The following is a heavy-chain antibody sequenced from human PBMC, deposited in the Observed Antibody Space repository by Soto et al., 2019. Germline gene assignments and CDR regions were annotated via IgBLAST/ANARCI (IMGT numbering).Heavy chain of an antibody. D-gene: IGHD1-26*01. V-gene: IGHV1-69*06. Sequence: QVQLVQSGAEVKKPGSSVKVSCKTSGGTFSSYAISWVRQAPGQGLEWMGGIIPMFGTANYAQKFQGRVTITADKSTSTAYVELSSLRSEDTAVYYCARSGDSLRGGGSDWGQGTLVTVSS. CDR3: ARSGDSLRGGGSD. J-gene: IGHJ4*02. CDR2: IIPMFGTA. CDR1: GGTFSSYA.